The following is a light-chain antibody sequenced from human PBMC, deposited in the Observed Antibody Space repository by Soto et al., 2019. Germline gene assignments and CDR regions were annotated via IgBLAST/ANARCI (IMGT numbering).Light chain of an antibody. CDR2: GSS. V-gene: IGKV3-20*01. CDR3: QKYGSSPPYT. CDR1: QSVSNNY. J-gene: IGKJ2*01. Sequence: EVVLTQSPGTLSLSPGERATLSCRASQSVSNNYFAWYQQKPGQAPRLLIFGSSDRATGIPDRFSRSWSGKDFTLTISGLEPEDFAVYYCQKYGSSPPYTCGQGTELVIK.